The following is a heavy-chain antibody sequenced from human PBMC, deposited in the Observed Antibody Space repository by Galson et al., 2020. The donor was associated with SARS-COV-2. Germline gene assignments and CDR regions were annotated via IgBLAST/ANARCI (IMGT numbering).Heavy chain of an antibody. CDR1: GITVGSNY. CDR3: ARDRFWGSFGY. Sequence: GESLKISCAASGITVGSNYMSWVRQAPGKGLESVSVLHKNGRTYYADSVKGRFTISRDYSKNTLYLQMNSLRPEDTAVYYCARDRFWGSFGYWGQGSLVTVSS. D-gene: IGHD7-27*01. J-gene: IGHJ4*02. V-gene: IGHV3-53*01. CDR2: LHKNGRT.